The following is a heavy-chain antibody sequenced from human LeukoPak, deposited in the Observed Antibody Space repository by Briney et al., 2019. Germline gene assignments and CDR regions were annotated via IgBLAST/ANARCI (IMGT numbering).Heavy chain of an antibody. CDR3: ARAQYCSGGSCYGDY. V-gene: IGHV3-30*14. CDR2: ISYDGSNK. D-gene: IGHD2-15*01. CDR1: GFTFSSYA. Sequence: GGSLRLSCVASGFTFSSYAMHWVRQAPGKGLEWVAVISYDGSNKYYADSVKGRFTISRDNSKNTLYLQMNSLRAEDTAVYYCARAQYCSGGSCYGDYWGQGTLVTVSS. J-gene: IGHJ4*02.